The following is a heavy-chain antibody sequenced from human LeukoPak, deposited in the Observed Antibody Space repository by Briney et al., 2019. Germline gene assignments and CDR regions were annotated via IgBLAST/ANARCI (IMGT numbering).Heavy chain of an antibody. CDR2: IYYSGST. V-gene: IGHV4-39*01. J-gene: IGHJ4*02. CDR1: GGSISSSSYY. CDR3: ARRPRITIFGVVIRYFDY. Sequence: PSETLSLTCTVSGGSISSSSYYWGWIRQPPGKGLEWIGSIYYSGSTYYNPSLKSRVTISVDTSKNQFSLKLSSVTAADTAVYYCARRPRITIFGVVIRYFDYWGQGTLVTVSS. D-gene: IGHD3-3*01.